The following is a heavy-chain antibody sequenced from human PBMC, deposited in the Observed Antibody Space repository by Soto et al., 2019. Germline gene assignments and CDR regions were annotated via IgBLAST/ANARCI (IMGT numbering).Heavy chain of an antibody. CDR1: GGSISSGGYY. CDR3: ACENWNDVYYGMDV. D-gene: IGHD1-1*01. V-gene: IGHV4-31*03. CDR2: IYYSGST. Sequence: QVQLQESGPGLVKPSQTLSLTCTVSGGSISSGGYYWSWIRQHPGKGLEWIGNIYYSGSTYYNPNLKNRVTIAIDMYKNQFSLKLSSVTDTDTAVYYCACENWNDVYYGMDVWGQGTTVTASS. J-gene: IGHJ6*02.